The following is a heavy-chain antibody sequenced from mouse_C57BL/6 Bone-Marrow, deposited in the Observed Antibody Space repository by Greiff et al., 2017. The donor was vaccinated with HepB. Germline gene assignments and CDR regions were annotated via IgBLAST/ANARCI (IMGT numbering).Heavy chain of an antibody. CDR3: AREDYSWFAY. Sequence: EVQRVESGGGLVKPGGSLKLSCAASGFTFSDYGMHWVRQAPEKGLEWVAYISSGSSTIYYADTVKGRFTISRDNAKNTPFLQLTSLRSEDTAMYYCAREDYSWFAYWGQGTLVTVSA. J-gene: IGHJ3*01. V-gene: IGHV5-17*01. CDR2: ISSGSSTI. CDR1: GFTFSDYG. D-gene: IGHD1-1*01.